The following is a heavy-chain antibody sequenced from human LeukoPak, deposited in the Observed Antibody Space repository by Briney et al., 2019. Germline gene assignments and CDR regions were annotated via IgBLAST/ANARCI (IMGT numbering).Heavy chain of an antibody. Sequence: ASVKVSCKASGCTFSSYAISEVRQAPGQGREGMGGISPICGTANYAKKFQGRVTITADESTSKAYMELSSLRSEDTAVYYCARGRKDYDSSGYILPYWGQGTLVTVSS. CDR2: ISPICGTA. CDR1: GCTFSSYA. J-gene: IGHJ4*02. CDR3: ARGRKDYDSSGYILPY. V-gene: IGHV1-69*13. D-gene: IGHD3-22*01.